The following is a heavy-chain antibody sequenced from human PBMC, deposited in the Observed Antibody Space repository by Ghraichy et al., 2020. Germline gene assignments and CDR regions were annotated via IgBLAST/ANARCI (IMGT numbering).Heavy chain of an antibody. CDR1: GFRFSDYY. V-gene: IGHV3-11*01. Sequence: GGSLRLSCTASGFRFSDYYMSWIRQAPGKGLEWLSYISGPGITIYYADSVKGRFTISRDNAKNSLYLQMNNVRAEDMAVYYCARVIRLDGSGYYSSVKYPIRYYYGLDVWGQGTTVTVSS. CDR2: ISGPGITI. D-gene: IGHD3-10*01. CDR3: ARVIRLDGSGYYSSVKYPIRYYYGLDV. J-gene: IGHJ6*02.